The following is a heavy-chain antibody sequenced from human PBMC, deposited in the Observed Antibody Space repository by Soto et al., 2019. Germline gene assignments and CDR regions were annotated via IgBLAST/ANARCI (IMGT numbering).Heavy chain of an antibody. CDR2: ISGSGGST. D-gene: IGHD5-18*01. CDR3: AKIPPGYSYGYFYFDY. CDR1: GFTFSSYA. Sequence: PGGSLRLSCAASGFTFSSYAMSWVRQAPGKGLEWVSAISGSGGSTYYADYVKGRFTISRDNSKNTLYLKMNSLRAEDTAVYYCAKIPPGYSYGYFYFDYWGQGTLVTVSS. V-gene: IGHV3-23*01. J-gene: IGHJ4*02.